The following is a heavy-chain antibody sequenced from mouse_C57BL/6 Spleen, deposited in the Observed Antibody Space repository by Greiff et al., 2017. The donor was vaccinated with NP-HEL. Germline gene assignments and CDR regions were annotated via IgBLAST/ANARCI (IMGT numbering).Heavy chain of an antibody. D-gene: IGHD2-5*01. CDR3: AREGSNYPYYYAMDY. CDR1: GYSITSGYY. Sequence: EVHLVESGPGLVKPSQSLSLTCSVTGYSITSGYYWNWIRQFPGNKLEWMGYISYDGSNNYNPSLKNRISITRDTSKNQFFLKLNSVTTEDTATYYCAREGSNYPYYYAMDYWGQGTSVTVSS. J-gene: IGHJ4*01. CDR2: ISYDGSN. V-gene: IGHV3-6*01.